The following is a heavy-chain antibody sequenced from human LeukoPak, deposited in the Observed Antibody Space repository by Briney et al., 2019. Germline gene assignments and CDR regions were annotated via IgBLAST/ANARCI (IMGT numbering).Heavy chain of an antibody. V-gene: IGHV3-66*01. CDR3: ARVDSPDYDSSGPLDY. Sequence: GGSLRLSCAASGFTFSSYWMSWVRQAPGKGLEWVSVIYSGGSTYYADSVKGRFTISRDNSKNTLYLQMNSLRAEDTAVYYCARVDSPDYDSSGPLDYWGQGTLVTVPS. J-gene: IGHJ4*02. D-gene: IGHD3-22*01. CDR1: GFTFSSYW. CDR2: IYSGGST.